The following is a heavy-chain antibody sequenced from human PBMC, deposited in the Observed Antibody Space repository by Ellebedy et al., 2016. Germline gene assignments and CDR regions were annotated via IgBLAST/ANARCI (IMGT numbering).Heavy chain of an antibody. V-gene: IGHV4-31*03. Sequence: SETLSLTXNVSGGSINSVGDYWSWIRQHPGKGLEWIGYIYYSGSTHYNPPLQSRVTISVDTSKNQFALKLSSVTAADMAVYYCARGKRGIAVVPHYMDVWGKGTTVTVSS. CDR2: IYYSGST. J-gene: IGHJ6*03. CDR3: ARGKRGIAVVPHYMDV. CDR1: GGSINSVGDY. D-gene: IGHD6-19*01.